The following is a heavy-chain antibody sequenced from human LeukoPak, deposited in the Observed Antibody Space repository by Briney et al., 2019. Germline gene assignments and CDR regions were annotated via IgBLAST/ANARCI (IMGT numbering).Heavy chain of an antibody. CDR3: ARHRMTAEDYFDF. D-gene: IGHD6-13*01. CDR1: GGSIKSNNYY. CDR2: MDYSGST. J-gene: IGHJ4*02. Sequence: SSETLSLTRSVSGGSIKSNNYYWGWIRQPPGKGLEWIGTMDYSGSTYYNPSLKSRITISVDTSKNQFSLKLRSVTAADTAVYYCARHRMTAEDYFDFWGQGTLVTVSS. V-gene: IGHV4-39*01.